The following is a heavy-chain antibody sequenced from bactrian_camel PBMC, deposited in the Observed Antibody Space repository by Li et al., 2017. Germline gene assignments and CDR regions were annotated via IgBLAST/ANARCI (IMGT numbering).Heavy chain of an antibody. D-gene: IGHD1*01. CDR2: IYSAGGSA. J-gene: IGHJ4*01. CDR1: EYECSATC. V-gene: IGHV3S1*01. CDR3: AADPFCRQDYD. Sequence: HVQLVESGGGSVQAGESLQLSCLYEYECSATCMGWFRQAPGKVREGVASIYSAGGSAYYIDSVKGRFTISRDNAKNTVSLQMNDLQPEDTAMYFCAADPFCRQDYDWGQGTQVTVS.